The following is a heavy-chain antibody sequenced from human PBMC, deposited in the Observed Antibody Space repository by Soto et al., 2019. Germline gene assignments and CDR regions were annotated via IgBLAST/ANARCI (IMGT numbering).Heavy chain of an antibody. CDR2: ISAYNGNT. V-gene: IGHV1-18*01. J-gene: IGHJ4*02. D-gene: IGHD5-18*01. CDR3: ARTWIQLWDFDY. Sequence: PEKGLEWMGWISAYNGNTNYAQQLQGRVTMTTDTSTSTAYMELRSLRSDDTSVYYCARTWIQLWDFDYWGQGTLVTVTS.